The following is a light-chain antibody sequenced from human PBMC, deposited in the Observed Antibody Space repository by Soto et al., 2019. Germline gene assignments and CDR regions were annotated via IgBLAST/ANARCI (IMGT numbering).Light chain of an antibody. CDR3: QQYGRSPWT. CDR2: GAS. J-gene: IGKJ1*01. CDR1: QSVSNSY. Sequence: EIVLTQSPGTLSLSPGETVTLSCRASQSVSNSYLAWYQHKPGQAPRLLIYGASSRAAGIPDRFSGSESGTDFTLTISRLEPEDFAVYYCQQYGRSPWTFGQGTKVDIK. V-gene: IGKV3-20*01.